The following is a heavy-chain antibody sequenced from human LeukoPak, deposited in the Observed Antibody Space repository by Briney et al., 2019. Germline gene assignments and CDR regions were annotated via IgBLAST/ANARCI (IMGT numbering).Heavy chain of an antibody. Sequence: ASVKVSCKSSVYTFTIYGFSWVRHAPGQGLEWMGCSNAYNGNTNYAQKLQGRVTMTTDTSTSTAYMELRSLRFDDTAVYYCARRQGTTLSFDYWGQGTLVTVYS. CDR3: ARRQGTTLSFDY. D-gene: IGHD1-1*01. CDR2: SNAYNGNT. CDR1: VYTFTIYG. J-gene: IGHJ4*02. V-gene: IGHV1-18*01.